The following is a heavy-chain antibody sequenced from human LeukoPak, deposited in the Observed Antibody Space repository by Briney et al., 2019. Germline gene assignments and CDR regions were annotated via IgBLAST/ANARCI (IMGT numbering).Heavy chain of an antibody. J-gene: IGHJ4*02. D-gene: IGHD2-2*01. Sequence: ASVKVSCKASGYTFTGFYIHWVRQAPGQGLEWMGWINLNSGGTDYAQRFQGRIIMTRDTSITTAYMELSSLTSDDTAIYYCASRPDTSRGTLFGYWGQGALVTVSS. CDR2: INLNSGGT. CDR3: ASRPDTSRGTLFGY. CDR1: GYTFTGFY. V-gene: IGHV1-2*02.